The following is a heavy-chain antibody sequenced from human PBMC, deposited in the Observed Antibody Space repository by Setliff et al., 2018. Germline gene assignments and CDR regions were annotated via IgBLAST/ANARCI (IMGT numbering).Heavy chain of an antibody. J-gene: IGHJ4*02. CDR2: FFYSGDT. V-gene: IGHV4-59*02. CDR3: ARDRTYYGSGTYTRYFDY. CDR1: GASVRSHY. Sequence: PSETLSLTCTVSGASVRSHYWSWIRQSPEKGLEWIGFFFYSGDTKSNPSLKSRVTMSVDTSKNQCSLKLNSVTAADTAVYYCARDRTYYGSGTYTRYFDYWGQGTLVPVSS. D-gene: IGHD3-10*01.